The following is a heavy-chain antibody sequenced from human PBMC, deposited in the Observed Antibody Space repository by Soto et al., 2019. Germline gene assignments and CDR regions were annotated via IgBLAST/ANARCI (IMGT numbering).Heavy chain of an antibody. CDR3: ARGDPLLWFGEKVYYGMDV. CDR2: IYYSGST. D-gene: IGHD3-10*01. V-gene: IGHV4-59*01. CDR1: GGSISSYY. Sequence: SETLSLTCTVSGGSISSYYWSWIRQPPGKGLEWIGYIYYSGSTNYNPSLKSRVTISVDTSKNQLSLKLSSVTAADTAVYYCARGDPLLWFGEKVYYGMDVWGQGTTVTVSS. J-gene: IGHJ6*02.